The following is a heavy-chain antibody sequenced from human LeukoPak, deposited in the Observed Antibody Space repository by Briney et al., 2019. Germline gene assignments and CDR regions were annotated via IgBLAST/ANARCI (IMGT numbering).Heavy chain of an antibody. CDR1: GGSISSGDYY. J-gene: IGHJ1*01. V-gene: IGHV4-39*01. D-gene: IGHD2-2*01. CDR2: INHSGST. CDR3: ARHRPGYCSSTSCSLAEYFQH. Sequence: SETLSLTCTVSGGSISSGDYYWSWIRQPPGKGLEWIGEINHSGSTNYNPSLKSRVTISVDTSKNQFSLKLSSVTAADTAVYYCARHRPGYCSSTSCSLAEYFQHWGQGTLVTVSS.